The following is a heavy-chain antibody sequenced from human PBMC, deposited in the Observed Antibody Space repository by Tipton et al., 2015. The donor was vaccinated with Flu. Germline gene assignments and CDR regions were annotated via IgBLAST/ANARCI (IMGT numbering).Heavy chain of an antibody. CDR3: ARAGRTLATTTPDF. D-gene: IGHD1-26*01. CDR1: GYTFGSYG. CDR2: ISGSSGRR. J-gene: IGHJ4*02. V-gene: IGHV1-18*01. Sequence: QVQLVQSGPEMKKPGDSVKVSCKAGGYTFGSYGIPWVRQVRGQGLEWMGWISGSSGRRNYAERLQGRLTMTTDTSTSTAYMELRGLMYDDSAVYYCARAGRTLATTTPDFWGQGTLVTVSS.